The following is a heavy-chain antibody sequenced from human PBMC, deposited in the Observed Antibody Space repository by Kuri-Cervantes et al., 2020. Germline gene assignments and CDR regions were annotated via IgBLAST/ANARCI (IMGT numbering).Heavy chain of an antibody. V-gene: IGHV3-21*04. J-gene: IGHJ4*02. D-gene: IGHD1-1*01. CDR2: ISSSSSYI. CDR3: AKSGRVVLELDY. CDR1: GFTFSSYS. Sequence: GESLKISCAASGFTFSSYSTNWVRQAPGKGLEWVSSISSSSSYIYYADSVEGRFTISRDNAKNSLYLQMNSLRVEDTALYYCAKSGRVVLELDYWGQGILVTVSS.